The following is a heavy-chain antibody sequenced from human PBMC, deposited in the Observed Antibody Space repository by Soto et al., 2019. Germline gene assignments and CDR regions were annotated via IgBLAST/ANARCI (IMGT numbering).Heavy chain of an antibody. CDR1: GFAFSNYA. J-gene: IGHJ6*01. CDR3: AKEEDAAIPVAGYYYYYGMGV. Sequence: QVWLVESGGGVVQPGRSLRLSCAASGFAFSNYAMHWVRQAPGKGLEWVAVISYDGQDKFYRDSVKGRFTISRDNSKTLVYLQMKSLRPVDTAVYYFAKEEDAAIPVAGYYYYYGMGVWGKGTKVTVS. D-gene: IGHD6-19*01. V-gene: IGHV3-30*18. CDR2: ISYDGQDK.